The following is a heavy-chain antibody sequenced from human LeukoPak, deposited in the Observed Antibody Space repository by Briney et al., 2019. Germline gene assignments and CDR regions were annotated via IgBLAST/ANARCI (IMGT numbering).Heavy chain of an antibody. CDR3: MARAARRGITPDY. J-gene: IGHJ4*02. V-gene: IGHV3-43D*03. CDR2: ISWDGDTT. D-gene: IGHD1-7*01. CDR1: EFTFEAYG. Sequence: GGSLRLSCAASEFTFEAYGMHWVRQAPGKGLEWISLISWDGDTTYYAESVEGRFTISKDNSKTSLYLQMNALRFEDSALYYCMARAARRGITPDYWGRGTLVTVSS.